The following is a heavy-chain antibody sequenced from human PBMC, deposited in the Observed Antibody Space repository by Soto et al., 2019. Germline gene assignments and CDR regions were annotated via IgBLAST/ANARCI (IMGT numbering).Heavy chain of an antibody. CDR3: ARVGWTTVGYYFDY. J-gene: IGHJ4*02. Sequence: SETLSLTCAVSVVSISSYYWSWIRQPPGKGLEWIGYIHYSGSTKYNPSLKSRVSISVDTSKSQFSLKLSSVTAADTAVYYCARVGWTTVGYYFDYWGQGALFTVSS. V-gene: IGHV4-59*01. CDR2: IHYSGST. CDR1: VVSISSYY. D-gene: IGHD4-17*01.